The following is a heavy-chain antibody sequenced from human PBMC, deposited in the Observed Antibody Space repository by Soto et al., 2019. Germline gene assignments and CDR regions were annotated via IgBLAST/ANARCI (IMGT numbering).Heavy chain of an antibody. Sequence: GGSLRLSCAASGFTFSSYAMSWVRQAPGKGLEWVSAISGSGGSTYYADSVKGRFTISRDNSKNTLYLQMNSLRAEDTAVYYCAKDVLVATRPGAYCTNGVCYVFDYWGQGTLVTVSS. D-gene: IGHD2-8*01. CDR2: ISGSGGST. CDR3: AKDVLVATRPGAYCTNGVCYVFDY. V-gene: IGHV3-23*01. J-gene: IGHJ4*02. CDR1: GFTFSSYA.